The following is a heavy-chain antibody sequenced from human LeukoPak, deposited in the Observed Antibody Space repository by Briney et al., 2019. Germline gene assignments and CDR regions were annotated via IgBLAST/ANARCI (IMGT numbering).Heavy chain of an antibody. Sequence: SGGSLRLSCEASGFTFTTYSMTWVRQAPGKGLEWVSIISSGSSAIFSADALKGRFTISRDDAKNLLYLDMNSLRAEDTAVYYCARGHTAVTRHFDFWGQGTLFTVSS. CDR1: GFTFTTYS. V-gene: IGHV3-21*01. J-gene: IGHJ4*02. CDR3: ARGHTAVTRHFDF. CDR2: ISSGSSAI. D-gene: IGHD4-17*01.